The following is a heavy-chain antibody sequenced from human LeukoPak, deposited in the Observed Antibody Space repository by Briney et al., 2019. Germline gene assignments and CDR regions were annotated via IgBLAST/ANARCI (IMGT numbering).Heavy chain of an antibody. CDR3: VRDRGYCSGGTCYALWDY. CDR2: IKEDGGEK. Sequence: GGSLRLSCAASGFTFSSYSMNWVRQAPGKGLEWVAHIKEDGGEKHYVDPVKGRFTISRDNAKNSLYLQMNSLRAEDTAMYYCVRDRGYCSGGTCYALWDYWGQGTLVTVPS. D-gene: IGHD2-15*01. V-gene: IGHV3-7*01. CDR1: GFTFSSYS. J-gene: IGHJ4*02.